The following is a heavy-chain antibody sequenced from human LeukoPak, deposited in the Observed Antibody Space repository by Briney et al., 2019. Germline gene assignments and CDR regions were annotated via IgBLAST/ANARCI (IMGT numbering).Heavy chain of an antibody. Sequence: SQTLSLTCTVSGGSISSGSYYWSWIRQPAGKGLEWIGRIYTSGSTNYNPSLKSRVTISVDTSKNQFSLKLCSVTAADTAVYYCARVDTSNGFDIWGQGTMVTVSS. CDR2: IYTSGST. CDR1: GGSISSGSYY. J-gene: IGHJ3*02. V-gene: IGHV4-61*02. CDR3: ARVDTSNGFDI. D-gene: IGHD5-18*01.